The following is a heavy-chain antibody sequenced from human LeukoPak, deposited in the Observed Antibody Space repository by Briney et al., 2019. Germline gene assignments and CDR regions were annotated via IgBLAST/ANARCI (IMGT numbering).Heavy chain of an antibody. CDR3: ARGGATPMVFPY. J-gene: IGHJ4*02. Sequence: SETLSLTCAVYGGSISGYYWSWIRQPPGKGLEWIGEINHSGRTNYNPSLKSRVAISVDMSKNQFSLFLTSTTAADTAVYYCARGGATPMVFPYWGQGTLVSVSS. D-gene: IGHD5-18*01. CDR1: GGSISGYY. V-gene: IGHV4-34*01. CDR2: INHSGRT.